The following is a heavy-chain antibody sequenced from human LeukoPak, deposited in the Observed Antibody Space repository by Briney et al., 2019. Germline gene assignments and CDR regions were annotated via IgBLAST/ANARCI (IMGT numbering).Heavy chain of an antibody. Sequence: VSVKVSCKASGYTFTGYYMHWVRQAPGQGLEWMGWINPNSGGTNYAQKFQGRVTMTRDTSISTAYMELSRLRSDDTAVYYCAKDREGGFYTKLIRDAGEKGPPDPVS. CDR3: AKDREGGFYTKLIRDA. CDR1: GYTFTGYY. V-gene: IGHV1-2*02. J-gene: IGHJ6*03. D-gene: IGHD2-8*01. CDR2: INPNSGGT.